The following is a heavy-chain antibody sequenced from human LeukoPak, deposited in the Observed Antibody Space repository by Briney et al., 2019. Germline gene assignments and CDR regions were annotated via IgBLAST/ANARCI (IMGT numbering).Heavy chain of an antibody. CDR2: ISSSSSYI. V-gene: IGHV3-21*01. Sequence: GGSLRLSCAASGFTFSSYTMNWVRQAPGKGLEWVSSISSSSSYIYYADSVKGRFTISRDNANNSLYLQMNSLRAEDTAVYYCARVSRGEYYGSGSYYNVRSYYFDYWGQGTLVTVSS. CDR1: GFTFSSYT. D-gene: IGHD3-10*01. J-gene: IGHJ4*02. CDR3: ARVSRGEYYGSGSYYNVRSYYFDY.